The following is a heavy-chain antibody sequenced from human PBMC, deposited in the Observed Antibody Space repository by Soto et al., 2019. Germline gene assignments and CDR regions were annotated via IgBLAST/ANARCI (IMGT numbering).Heavy chain of an antibody. CDR3: AADLTKWEPKYNYYGMDV. D-gene: IGHD3-9*01. V-gene: IGHV1-46*01. CDR2: INPSGGST. J-gene: IGHJ6*02. CDR1: GYTFTSYY. Sequence: ASVKVSCKASGYTFTSYYMHWVRQAPGQGLEWMGIINPSGGSTSYAQKFQGRVTMTRDTSTSTVYMELSSLRSEDTAVYYCAADLTKWEPKYNYYGMDVWGQGTTVTVSS.